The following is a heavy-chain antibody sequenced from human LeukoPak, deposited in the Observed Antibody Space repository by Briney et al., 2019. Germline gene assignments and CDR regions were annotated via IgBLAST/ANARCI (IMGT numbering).Heavy chain of an antibody. CDR1: GGSISSSSYY. V-gene: IGHV4-39*07. CDR2: IYYSGST. D-gene: IGHD2-2*01. Sequence: SETLSPTCTVSGGSISSSSYYWGWIRQPPGKGLEWIGSIYYSGSTNYNPSLKSRVTISVDTSKNQFSLKLSSVTAADTAVYYCARATWDIVVVPAAYYYYMDVWGKGTTVTVSS. CDR3: ARATWDIVVVPAAYYYYMDV. J-gene: IGHJ6*03.